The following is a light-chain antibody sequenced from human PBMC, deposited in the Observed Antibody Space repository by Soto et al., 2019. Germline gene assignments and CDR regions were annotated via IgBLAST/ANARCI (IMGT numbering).Light chain of an antibody. J-gene: IGKJ4*01. Sequence: EIVLTQSPATLSLSPGERATLSCRASQSVNSVLAWYQQKPNQAPRLLIYDASNRAPGIPARFSGSGSGTDFSLTISSLEPEDFAVYYCQQRNSWPLTCGGGTKVEIK. CDR2: DAS. CDR1: QSVNSV. CDR3: QQRNSWPLT. V-gene: IGKV3-11*01.